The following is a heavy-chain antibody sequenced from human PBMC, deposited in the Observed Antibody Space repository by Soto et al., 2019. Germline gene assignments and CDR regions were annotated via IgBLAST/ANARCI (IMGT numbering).Heavy chain of an antibody. CDR3: ARXSPPESTVVSAATYFDY. D-gene: IGHD2-2*01. Sequence: ASVKVSCKASGGTFSSCAISWVRQAPGQGLEWMGGIIPIFGTANYAQKFQGRVTITADESTSTAYMELSSLRSEDTAVYYCARXSPPESTVVSAATYFDYWGQGTLVTVSS. CDR2: IIPIFGTA. CDR1: GGTFSSCA. J-gene: IGHJ4*02. V-gene: IGHV1-69*13.